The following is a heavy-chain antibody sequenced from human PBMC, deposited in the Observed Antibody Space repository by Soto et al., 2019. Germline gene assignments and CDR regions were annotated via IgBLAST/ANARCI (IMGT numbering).Heavy chain of an antibody. CDR2: INSDGSST. Sequence: GGSLRLSCAASGFTFSSYWMHWVRQAPGKGLVWVSRINSDGSSTSYADSVKGRFTISRDNAKNTLYLQMNSLRAEDTAVYYCARDDILTGYFRNYYGMDVWGQGTPVTVSS. CDR3: ARDDILTGYFRNYYGMDV. D-gene: IGHD3-9*01. CDR1: GFTFSSYW. J-gene: IGHJ6*02. V-gene: IGHV3-74*01.